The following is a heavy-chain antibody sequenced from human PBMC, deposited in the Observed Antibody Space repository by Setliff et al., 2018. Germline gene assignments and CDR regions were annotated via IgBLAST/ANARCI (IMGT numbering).Heavy chain of an antibody. CDR2: INHSGST. Sequence: SETLSLTCAVYGGSFSGYYWSWIRQPPGKGLEWIGEINHSGSTNYNPSLKSRVTISVDTSKNQFSLKLSSVTAADTVVYYCASQEPLYSSGWYYFDYWGQGTLVTVSS. J-gene: IGHJ4*02. V-gene: IGHV4-34*01. D-gene: IGHD6-19*01. CDR3: ASQEPLYSSGWYYFDY. CDR1: GGSFSGYY.